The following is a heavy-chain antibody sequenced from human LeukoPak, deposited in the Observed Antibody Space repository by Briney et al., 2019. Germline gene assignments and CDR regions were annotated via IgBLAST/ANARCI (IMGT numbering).Heavy chain of an antibody. CDR2: IIGGGDYT. J-gene: IGHJ4*02. Sequence: QPGGSLRLSCTVSGFTFRNYGMNSVRQAPGKGLEWVSGIIGGGDYTYYADSVKGRFTISRDNSKNTLYLHMNSPRVDDTALYYCAKSSRVGTYYFDHWGQGTVVTVSS. V-gene: IGHV3-23*01. D-gene: IGHD1-26*01. CDR1: GFTFRNYG. CDR3: AKSSRVGTYYFDH.